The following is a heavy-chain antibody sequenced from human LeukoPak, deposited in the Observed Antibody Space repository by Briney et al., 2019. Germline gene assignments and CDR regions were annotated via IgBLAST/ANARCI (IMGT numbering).Heavy chain of an antibody. CDR3: ARDHPSFSGYDSYY. D-gene: IGHD5-12*01. J-gene: IGHJ4*02. V-gene: IGHV1-69*04. CDR2: IIPILGIA. Sequence: ASVKVSCKASGGTFSSYAISWVRQAPGQGLEWMGRIIPILGIANYAQKFQGRVTITADKSTSTAYMELSSLRSEDTAVYHCARDHPSFSGYDSYYWGQGTLVTVSS. CDR1: GGTFSSYA.